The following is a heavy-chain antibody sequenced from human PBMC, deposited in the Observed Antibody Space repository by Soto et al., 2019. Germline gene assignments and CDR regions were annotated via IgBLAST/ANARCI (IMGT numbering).Heavy chain of an antibody. CDR3: ARSSPAAAGRYYYYGMDV. CDR1: GGSISSYY. D-gene: IGHD6-13*01. Sequence: LSLTCTVSGGSISSYYWSWIRQPPGKGLEWIGYIYYSGSTNYNPSLKSRVTISVDTSKNQFSLKLSSVTAADTAVYYCARSSPAAAGRYYYYGMDVWGQGTTVTVSS. CDR2: IYYSGST. V-gene: IGHV4-59*01. J-gene: IGHJ6*02.